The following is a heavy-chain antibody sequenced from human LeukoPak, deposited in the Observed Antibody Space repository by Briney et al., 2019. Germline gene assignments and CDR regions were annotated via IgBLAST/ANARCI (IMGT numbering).Heavy chain of an antibody. CDR3: ARAPNPDFFDD. CDR2: IYYSGST. Sequence: SETLSLTCTVSSGSIRTSYCSWIRQPPGKGPEWIGYIYYSGSTNYNPSLKSRVTISVDTSRNQFSLKLSSVTAADTAVYYCARAPNPDFFDDWGQGTLVTVSS. V-gene: IGHV4-59*01. D-gene: IGHD2-8*01. J-gene: IGHJ4*02. CDR1: SGSIRTSY.